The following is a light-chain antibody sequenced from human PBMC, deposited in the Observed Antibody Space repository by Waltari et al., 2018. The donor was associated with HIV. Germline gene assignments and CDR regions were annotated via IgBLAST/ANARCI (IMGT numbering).Light chain of an antibody. Sequence: QSVLTQPPSVSGAPGQRVTISCTGSSSNIGAGYDVHWYQQLPGTAPNLLIYGNSNRPSGVPDRCSGAKSGTSAPLAITGLQAEDGADYYCQSYDSSLSGSYVVFGGGTKLTVL. CDR3: QSYDSSLSGSYVV. CDR2: GNS. J-gene: IGLJ2*01. V-gene: IGLV1-40*01. CDR1: SSNIGAGYD.